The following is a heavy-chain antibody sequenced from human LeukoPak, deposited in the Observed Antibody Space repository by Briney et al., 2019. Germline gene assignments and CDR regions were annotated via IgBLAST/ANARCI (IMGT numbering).Heavy chain of an antibody. J-gene: IGHJ4*02. CDR2: ISSTSSDI. Sequence: PGGSLRLSCVASGFAFETYTMNWVRRAPGKGLEWVSFISSTSSDINYADSVRDRFTISRDNAKNSLFLQMDSLRVEDTAVYYCAKGLFSGYDKYLDSWGQGTLVTVSS. V-gene: IGHV3-21*04. CDR3: AKGLFSGYDKYLDS. CDR1: GFAFETYT. D-gene: IGHD5-12*01.